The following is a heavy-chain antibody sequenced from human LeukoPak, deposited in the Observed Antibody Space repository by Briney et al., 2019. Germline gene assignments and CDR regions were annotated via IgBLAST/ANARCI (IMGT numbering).Heavy chain of an antibody. CDR1: GFTFSSYG. CDR3: VGFDY. V-gene: IGHV3-23*01. CDR2: ISGSSDRT. Sequence: GGTLRLSCAASGFTFSSYGMSWVRQAPGKGLEWVSSISGSSDRTFYADSVKGRFTISRDNSKNTLFLQVNTLRAEDTAVYYCVGFDYWGQGTLVTVSS. J-gene: IGHJ4*02.